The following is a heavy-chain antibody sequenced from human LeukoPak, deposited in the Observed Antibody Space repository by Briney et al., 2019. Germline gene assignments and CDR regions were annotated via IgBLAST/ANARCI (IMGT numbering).Heavy chain of an antibody. D-gene: IGHD2-15*01. CDR1: GYSFTSYW. CDR3: ARQRGLASYYYYMDV. CDR2: IYPGDSDT. J-gene: IGHJ6*03. V-gene: IGHV5-51*01. Sequence: GESLKISCKGSGYSFTSYWIGWVRQMPGKGLEWMGIIYPGDSDTRYSPSFQGQVTISADKSISTAYLQWSSLKASDTAMYYCARQRGLASYYYYMDVWGKGTTVIVSS.